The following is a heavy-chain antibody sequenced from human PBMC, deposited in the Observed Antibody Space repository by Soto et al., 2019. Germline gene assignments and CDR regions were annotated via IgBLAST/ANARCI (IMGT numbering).Heavy chain of an antibody. Sequence: QVQLVESGGGVGQPGRSLRLSCAASGFTFSSYGMHWVRQAPGKGLEWVAVISYDGSNKYYADSVKGRFTISRDNSKNTLYLQMNSLRAEDTAVYYCAKDYYALSSSPNWFDPWGQGTLVTVSS. CDR1: GFTFSSYG. CDR3: AKDYYALSSSPNWFDP. CDR2: ISYDGSNK. V-gene: IGHV3-30*18. D-gene: IGHD6-13*01. J-gene: IGHJ5*02.